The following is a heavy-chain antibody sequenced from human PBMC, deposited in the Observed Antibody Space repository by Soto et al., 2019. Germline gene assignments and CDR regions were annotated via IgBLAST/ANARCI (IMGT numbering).Heavy chain of an antibody. D-gene: IGHD3-3*01. CDR3: ARGPQGFLEWGYTLFDY. CDR2: ISSSSSTI. J-gene: IGHJ4*02. CDR1: GFTFSSYS. V-gene: IGHV3-48*02. Sequence: GGSLRLSCAASGFTFSSYSMNWVRQAPGKGLEWVSYISSSSSTIYYADSVKGRFTISRDNAKNSLYLQMNSLRDEDTAVYYCARGPQGFLEWGYTLFDYWGQGTLVTVSS.